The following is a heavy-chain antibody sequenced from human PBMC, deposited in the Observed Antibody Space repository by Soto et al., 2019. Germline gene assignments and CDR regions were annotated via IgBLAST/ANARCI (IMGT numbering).Heavy chain of an antibody. J-gene: IGHJ4*01. CDR1: GFTFSDHY. V-gene: IGHV3-72*01. Sequence: EVQLVGSGGGLVQPGGSQRLSCAASGFTFSDHYMGWVRQAPGKGLEWVGRIRNKANSYTTDYAASVKGRFTISRDDSKDSLYLQMNSLKTEDTAIYYCARDSGQGAYFDYWGHGTLATVSS. CDR2: IRNKANSYTT. CDR3: ARDSGQGAYFDY. D-gene: IGHD1-26*01.